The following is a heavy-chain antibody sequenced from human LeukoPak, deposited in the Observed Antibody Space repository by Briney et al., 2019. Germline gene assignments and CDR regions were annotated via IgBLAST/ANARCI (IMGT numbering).Heavy chain of an antibody. CDR2: IIPILGIA. CDR1: GGTFSSYA. Sequence: GASVKVSCKASGGTFSSYAISWVRQAPGQGLEWMGRIIPILGIANYAQKFQGRVTITADKSTSTAYMELSSLRSEDTAVYYCATVFKRGAAGDYWGQGTLVTVSS. D-gene: IGHD6-13*01. V-gene: IGHV1-69*04. CDR3: ATVFKRGAAGDY. J-gene: IGHJ4*02.